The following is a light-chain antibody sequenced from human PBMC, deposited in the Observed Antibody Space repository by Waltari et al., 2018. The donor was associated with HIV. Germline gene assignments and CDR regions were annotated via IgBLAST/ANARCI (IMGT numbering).Light chain of an antibody. CDR3: GTWDSSLSPFWV. CDR1: SSNIGNNY. V-gene: IGLV1-51*01. CDR2: DNN. Sequence: QSMLTQPPSVSAAPGQKVTISCSGSSSNIGNNYVSWYQHRPGTAPKLLIYDNNKRPPVIPDRFSGSKSGTSATLGITGLQTGDEADYYCGTWDSSLSPFWVFGGGTKLTVL. J-gene: IGLJ3*02.